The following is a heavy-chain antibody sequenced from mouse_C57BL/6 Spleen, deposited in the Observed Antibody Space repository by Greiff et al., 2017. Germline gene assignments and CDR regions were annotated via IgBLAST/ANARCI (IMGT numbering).Heavy chain of an antibody. V-gene: IGHV1-52*01. CDR2: IDPSDSET. D-gene: IGHD3-2*02. CDR1: GYTFTSYW. J-gene: IGHJ2*01. Sequence: QVQLKQPGAELVRPGSSVKLSCKASGYTFTSYWMHWVKQRPIQGLEWIGNIDPSDSETHYNQKFKDKATLTVDKSSSTAYMQLSSLTSEDSAVYYCARDSSGTDYWGQGTTLTVSS. CDR3: ARDSSGTDY.